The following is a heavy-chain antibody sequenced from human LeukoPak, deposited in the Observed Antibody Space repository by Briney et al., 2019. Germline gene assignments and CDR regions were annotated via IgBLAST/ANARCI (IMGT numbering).Heavy chain of an antibody. CDR2: ISSSGSST. D-gene: IGHD1-26*01. J-gene: IGHJ1*01. V-gene: IGHV3-23*01. Sequence: GGSLRLSCAASGFTFSSYAMSWVRQAPGKGLEWVSGISSSGSSTYADSVKGRFTISRDNSKNTLYLQMNSLRAEDTAVFYCAKEGRVGASVFFQHWGQGTLVTVSS. CDR3: AKEGRVGASVFFQH. CDR1: GFTFSSYA.